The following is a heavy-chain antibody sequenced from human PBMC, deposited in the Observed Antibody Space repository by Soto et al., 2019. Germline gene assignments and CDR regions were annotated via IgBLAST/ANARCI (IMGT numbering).Heavy chain of an antibody. CDR2: IYYSGST. Sequence: SETQSLTCRFSGFSISSSNYYWGWIRQPPGKGLDWIGSIYYSGSTYYNPSLKSRVTISVDTSKNQFSLKLSSVTAADTAVYYCVRHSTVTTGYFQHWGQGTLVTVSS. CDR1: GFSISSSNYY. J-gene: IGHJ1*01. V-gene: IGHV4-39*01. CDR3: VRHSTVTTGYFQH. D-gene: IGHD4-17*01.